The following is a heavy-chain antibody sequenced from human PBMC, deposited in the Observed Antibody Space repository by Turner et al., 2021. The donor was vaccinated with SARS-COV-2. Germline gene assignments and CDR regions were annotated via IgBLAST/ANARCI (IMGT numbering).Heavy chain of an antibody. V-gene: IGHV1-18*01. CDR2: ISAYNGYT. CDR1: GYTFTSYG. CDR3: ARAYGSGSYGHYYGMDV. J-gene: IGHJ6*02. D-gene: IGHD3-10*01. Sequence: QVQLVQSGAEVKKPGASLKVSCKASGYTFTSYGISWVRQAPGQGLEWMGWISAYNGYTNYAQKPQGRGTMTTDTSTSTAYMELRSLRSDDTAVYYCARAYGSGSYGHYYGMDVWGQGTTVTVSS.